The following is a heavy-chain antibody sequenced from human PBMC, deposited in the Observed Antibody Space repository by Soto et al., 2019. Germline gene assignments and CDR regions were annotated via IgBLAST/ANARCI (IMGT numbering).Heavy chain of an antibody. Sequence: ASVKVSCKASGYTFTSYYMHWVLQAPGQGLEWMGIINPSGGSTSYAQKFQGRVTMTRDTSTSTVYMELSSLRSEDTAVYYCAREPRYYDILTGYYTPFDYWGQGTLVTVSS. CDR3: AREPRYYDILTGYYTPFDY. D-gene: IGHD3-9*01. J-gene: IGHJ4*02. V-gene: IGHV1-46*03. CDR1: GYTFTSYY. CDR2: INPSGGST.